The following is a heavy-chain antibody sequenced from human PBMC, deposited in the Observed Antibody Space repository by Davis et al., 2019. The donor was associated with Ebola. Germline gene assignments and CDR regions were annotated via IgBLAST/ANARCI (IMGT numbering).Heavy chain of an antibody. CDR1: GYTFTSYD. CDR2: INPDSGGT. J-gene: IGHJ5*02. V-gene: IGHV1-2*06. CDR3: ARDVTGTTVWFDP. Sequence: ASVKVSCKASGYTFTSYDINWVRQATGQGLEWMGRINPDSGGTNYAQKFQGRVTMTRDTSISTAYMELSRLRSDDTAVYYCARDVTGTTVWFDPWGQGTLVTVSS. D-gene: IGHD1-7*01.